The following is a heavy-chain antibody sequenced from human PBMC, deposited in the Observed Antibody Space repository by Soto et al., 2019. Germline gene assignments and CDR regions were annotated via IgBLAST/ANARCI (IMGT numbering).Heavy chain of an antibody. CDR3: LRSKVRYSYATPLDY. V-gene: IGHV3-9*01. CDR1: GFTFDDYA. CDR2: ISWNSGNI. Sequence: EVQLEESGGALVQPGRSLRLSCAASGFTFDDYAMHWVRQVLGKGLEWVSSISWNSGNIGYADSVKGRFTTSRDNATNSLYLHMNNLRPIYDALYDCLRSKVRYSYATPLDYWGQGTLVTVSS. J-gene: IGHJ4*02. D-gene: IGHD2-15*01.